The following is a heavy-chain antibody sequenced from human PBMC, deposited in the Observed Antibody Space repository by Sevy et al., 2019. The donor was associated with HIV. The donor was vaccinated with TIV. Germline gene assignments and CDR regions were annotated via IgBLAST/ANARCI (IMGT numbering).Heavy chain of an antibody. D-gene: IGHD2-15*01. CDR1: GFTFSSNW. J-gene: IGHJ6*02. V-gene: IGHV3-7*01. Sequence: GGSLRLSCAASGFTFSSNWMSWVRQAPGKELEWVANIKQDGSEKYYVDSVKGRFTISRDNAKNSLYLQMNSLRAEDTAVYYCARDGLGYCSGGSFLHYYYYGMDVWGQGTTVTVSS. CDR2: IKQDGSEK. CDR3: ARDGLGYCSGGSFLHYYYYGMDV.